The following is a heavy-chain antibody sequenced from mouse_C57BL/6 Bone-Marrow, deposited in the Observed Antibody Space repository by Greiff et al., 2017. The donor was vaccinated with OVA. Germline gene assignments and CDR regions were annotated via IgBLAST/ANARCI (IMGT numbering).Heavy chain of an antibody. Sequence: EVQVVESGGGLVQPGGSLSLSCAASGFTFTDYYMSWVRQPPGKALEWLGFIRNKANGYTTEYSASVKGRFTISRDNSQSILYLQMNALRAEDSATYYCARWCNYFDYWGQGTTLTVSS. J-gene: IGHJ2*01. V-gene: IGHV7-3*01. CDR1: GFTFTDYY. CDR2: IRNKANGYTT. CDR3: ARWCNYFDY.